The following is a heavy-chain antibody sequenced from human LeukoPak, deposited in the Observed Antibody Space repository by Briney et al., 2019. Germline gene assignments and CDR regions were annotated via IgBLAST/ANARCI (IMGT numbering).Heavy chain of an antibody. CDR2: IRYDGSNK. Sequence: GGSLRLSCAASGFTFSSYGMHWVRQAPGKGLEWVAFIRYDGSNKYYADSVKGRFTISRDNSKNTLYLQMNSLRAEDTAVYYCAKAGAYDFWSGYYLDYWGQGTLVTVSS. D-gene: IGHD3-3*01. J-gene: IGHJ4*02. CDR1: GFTFSSYG. CDR3: AKAGAYDFWSGYYLDY. V-gene: IGHV3-30*02.